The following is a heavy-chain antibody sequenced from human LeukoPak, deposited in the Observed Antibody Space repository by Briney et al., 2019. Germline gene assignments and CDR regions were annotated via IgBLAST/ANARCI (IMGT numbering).Heavy chain of an antibody. CDR1: GFTFSYYE. D-gene: IGHD6-13*01. J-gene: IGHJ4*02. CDR2: ISSSGNYI. Sequence: GGSLRLSCAASGFTFSYYEMNWVRQAPGKGLEWVSSISSSGNYIYYADSVKGRFTISRDNAKNSLYLQMNSLRAEDTAVYYCARDSIQQQLVLEDRGYPYYFEHWGQGTLVTVSS. CDR3: ARDSIQQQLVLEDRGYPYYFEH. V-gene: IGHV3-21*01.